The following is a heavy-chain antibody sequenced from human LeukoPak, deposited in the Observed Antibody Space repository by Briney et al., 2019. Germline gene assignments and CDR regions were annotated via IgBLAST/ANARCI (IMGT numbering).Heavy chain of an antibody. CDR2: IYYSGST. D-gene: IGHD6-13*01. V-gene: IGHV4-39*01. Sequence: SETLSLTCTVSGGSISSSSYYWGWIRQPPGKGLEWIGSIYYSGSTYYNPSLKSRVTISVDTSKNQFSLKLSSVTAADTAVYYCARQGYSSKRYAFDIWGQGTMVTVSS. CDR1: GGSISSSSYY. J-gene: IGHJ3*02. CDR3: ARQGYSSKRYAFDI.